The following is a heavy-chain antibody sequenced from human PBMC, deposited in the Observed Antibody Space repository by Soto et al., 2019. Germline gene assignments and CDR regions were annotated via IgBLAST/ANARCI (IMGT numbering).Heavy chain of an antibody. CDR1: GGSFSGYY. CDR3: ARFSGLLGTVDY. CDR2: INHSGST. J-gene: IGHJ4*02. V-gene: IGHV4-34*01. D-gene: IGHD2-15*01. Sequence: PSETLSLTCAVYGGSFSGYYWSWIRQPPGKGLEWIGEINHSGSTNYNPSLKSRVTISVDTSKNQFSLKLSSVTAADTAVYYCARFSGLLGTVDYWGQGTLVTVSS.